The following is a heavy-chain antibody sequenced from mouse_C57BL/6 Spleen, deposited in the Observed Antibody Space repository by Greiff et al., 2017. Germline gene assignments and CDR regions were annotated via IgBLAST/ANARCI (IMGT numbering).Heavy chain of an antibody. J-gene: IGHJ3*01. D-gene: IGHD1-1*01. Sequence: QVQLQQPGAELVRPGTSVKLSCNASGYTFTSYWMHWVKQRPGQGLAWIGVIGPSDSYTIYNQKFKGKATLTVDTSSITAYMQLSSLTSEDSAVYYFARDYYGSSLAYWGQGTLVTVSA. V-gene: IGHV1-59*01. CDR1: GYTFTSYW. CDR3: ARDYYGSSLAY. CDR2: IGPSDSYT.